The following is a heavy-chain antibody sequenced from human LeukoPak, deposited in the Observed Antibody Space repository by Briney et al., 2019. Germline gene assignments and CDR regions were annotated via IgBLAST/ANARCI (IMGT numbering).Heavy chain of an antibody. CDR2: IYYSGST. Sequence: SETLSLTCTVSGGSISSNGYYWGWIGQPPGKGMEWIGSIYYSGSTFYNPSLKSRVTISVDTSKNQFSLKLSSVTAADTAVYYCARLIRDGVQWFDPWGQGTLVTVSS. CDR1: GGSISSNGYY. CDR3: ARLIRDGVQWFDP. V-gene: IGHV4-39*01. J-gene: IGHJ5*02. D-gene: IGHD2-21*01.